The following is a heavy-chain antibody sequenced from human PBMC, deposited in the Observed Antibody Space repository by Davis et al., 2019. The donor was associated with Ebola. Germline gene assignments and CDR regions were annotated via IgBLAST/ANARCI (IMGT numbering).Heavy chain of an antibody. D-gene: IGHD1-26*01. CDR2: IIPVFGTT. Sequence: SVKVSCKASGYTFTSYDINWVRQAPGQGLEWMGWIIPVFGTTNYAQKFQDRVTLTADESTSTAYMELTSLRSDDTAVYFCAREVGETKLDQWGQGTLVTVSS. V-gene: IGHV1-69*13. CDR1: GYTFTSYD. J-gene: IGHJ4*02. CDR3: AREVGETKLDQ.